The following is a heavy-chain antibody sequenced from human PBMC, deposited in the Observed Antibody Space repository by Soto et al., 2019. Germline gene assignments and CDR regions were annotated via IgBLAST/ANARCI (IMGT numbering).Heavy chain of an antibody. Sequence: QLQLQESGPGLVKPSETLSLTCTVSGGSISSSSYYWGWIRQPPGKGLGWIGSIYYSGSTYYNPSLKSRVTISVDTSKNQFSLKLSSVTAADTAVYYCARLVVVVAAIGWFDPWGQGTLVTVSS. J-gene: IGHJ5*02. CDR1: GGSISSSSYY. V-gene: IGHV4-39*01. D-gene: IGHD2-15*01. CDR3: ARLVVVVAAIGWFDP. CDR2: IYYSGST.